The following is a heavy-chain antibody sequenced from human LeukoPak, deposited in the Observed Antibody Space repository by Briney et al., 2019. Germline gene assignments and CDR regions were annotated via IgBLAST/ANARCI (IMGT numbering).Heavy chain of an antibody. CDR2: IIPIFGTA. V-gene: IGHV1-69*06. Sequence: GASVKVSCKASGGTFSSYAISWVRQAPGQGLEWMGGIIPIFGTANYAQKFQGRVTITADKSTSTAYMELSSLRSEDTAVYYCARPARSGHTYYYYMDVWGKGTTVTVSS. J-gene: IGHJ6*03. CDR1: GGTFSSYA. CDR3: ARPARSGHTYYYYMDV. D-gene: IGHD3-3*01.